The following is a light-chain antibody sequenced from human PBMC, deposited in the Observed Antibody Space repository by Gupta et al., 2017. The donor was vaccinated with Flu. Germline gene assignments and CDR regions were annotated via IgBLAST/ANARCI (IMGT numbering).Light chain of an antibody. CDR3: HQDCSSFT. J-gene: IGKJ4*01. V-gene: IGKV3-20*01. CDR1: QSFTDFY. Sequence: IVLTQSPGTLSFSPGERSTISCRARQSFTDFYLGWYQQKPGQAPRLLISSPHRRAVGITVRFSGGGDDKDFTLTSSGREDEDCAVYYQHQDCSSFTFGRGTKVEIK. CDR2: SPH.